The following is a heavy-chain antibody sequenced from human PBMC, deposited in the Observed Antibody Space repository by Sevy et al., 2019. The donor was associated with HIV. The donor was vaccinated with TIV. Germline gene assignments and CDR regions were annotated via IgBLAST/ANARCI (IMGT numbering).Heavy chain of an antibody. V-gene: IGHV1-18*01. D-gene: IGHD3-22*01. CDR1: GYTFTSYG. CDR2: ISAYNGNT. Sequence: ASVKVSCKASGYTFTSYGISWVRQAPGQGLEWMGWISAYNGNTNYAQKLQGRVTMTPDTSTSTAYMELRSLRSDDTAVYYCARDNYYDSSGYGEYYFDYWGQGTLVTVSS. CDR3: ARDNYYDSSGYGEYYFDY. J-gene: IGHJ4*02.